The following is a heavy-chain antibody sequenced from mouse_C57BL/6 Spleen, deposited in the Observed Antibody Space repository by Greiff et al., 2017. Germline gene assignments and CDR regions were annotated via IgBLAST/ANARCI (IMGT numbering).Heavy chain of an antibody. V-gene: IGHV14-3*01. D-gene: IGHD2-3*01. CDR3: ARTDGGYCVWFAY. CDR2: IDPANGNT. J-gene: IGHJ3*01. CDR1: GFNIKNTY. Sequence: EVQLQQSVAELVRPGASVKLSCTASGFNIKNTYMHWVKQRPEQGLEWIGRIDPANGNTKYAPKFQGKATITADTSSNTAYLQLSSLTSEDTAISFCARTDGGYCVWFAYWGQGTLVTVSA.